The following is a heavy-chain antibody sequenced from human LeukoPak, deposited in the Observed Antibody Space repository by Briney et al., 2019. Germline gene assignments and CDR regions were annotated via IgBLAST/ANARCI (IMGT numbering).Heavy chain of an antibody. CDR1: GFTFSSYG. V-gene: IGHV3-30*18. CDR3: AKEFNCGGDCYSNGSLDP. D-gene: IGHD2-21*02. J-gene: IGHJ5*02. Sequence: GGSLRLSCAASGFTFSSYGMHWVRQAPGKGLEWVAVISYDGSNKYYADSVKGRFTISRDNSKNTLYLQMNSLRAEDTAVYYCAKEFNCGGDCYSNGSLDPWGQGTLVTVSS. CDR2: ISYDGSNK.